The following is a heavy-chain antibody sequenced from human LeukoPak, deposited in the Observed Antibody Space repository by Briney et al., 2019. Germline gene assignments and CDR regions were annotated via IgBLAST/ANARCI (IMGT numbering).Heavy chain of an antibody. CDR1: GGTFSSYA. V-gene: IGHV1-69*01. D-gene: IGHD5-12*01. CDR3: ARDRGYSGYDWPYYFDY. Sequence: SVKVSCKASGGTFSSYAISWVRQAPGQGLEWMGGIIPIFGTANYAQKFQGRVTITADESTSTAYMELSSLRSEDTTVYYCARDRGYSGYDWPYYFDYWGQGTLVTVSS. J-gene: IGHJ4*02. CDR2: IIPIFGTA.